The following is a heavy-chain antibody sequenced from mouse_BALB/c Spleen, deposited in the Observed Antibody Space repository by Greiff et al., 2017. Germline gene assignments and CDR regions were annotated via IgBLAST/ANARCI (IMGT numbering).Heavy chain of an antibody. J-gene: IGHJ4*01. CDR1: GFNIKDTY. Sequence: EVQLQQSGAELVKPGASVKLSCTASGFNIKDTYMHWVKQRPEQGLEWIGRIDPANGNTKYDPKFQGKATITADTSSNTAYLQLSSLTSEDTAVYYCVPIYYYGRGAMDYWGQGTSVTVSS. V-gene: IGHV14-3*02. D-gene: IGHD1-1*01. CDR3: VPIYYYGRGAMDY. CDR2: IDPANGNT.